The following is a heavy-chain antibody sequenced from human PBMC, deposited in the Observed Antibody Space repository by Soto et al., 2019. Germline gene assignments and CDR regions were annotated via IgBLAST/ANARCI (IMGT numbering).Heavy chain of an antibody. V-gene: IGHV1-24*01. CDR1: GYTLTELS. CDR2: FDPEDGET. J-gene: IGHJ3*02. CDR3: ATAGATVTDDAFDI. D-gene: IGHD4-17*01. Sequence: ASVKVSCKVSGYTLTELSMHWVRQAPGKGLEWMGGFDPEDGETIYAQKFQGRVTMTEDTSTDTAYMELSSLRSEDTAVYYCATAGATVTDDAFDIWGQGTMVTVSS.